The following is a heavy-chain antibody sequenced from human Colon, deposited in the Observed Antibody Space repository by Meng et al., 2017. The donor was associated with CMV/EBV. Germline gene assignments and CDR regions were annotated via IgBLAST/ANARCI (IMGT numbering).Heavy chain of an antibody. CDR1: GFTFSNYA. V-gene: IGHV3-23*01. D-gene: IGHD3-16*01. CDR3: AKDKRGELPSDS. Sequence: GGSLRLSCTASGFTFSNYAMSWVRQAPGKGLEWVSAISGSGGTRDYADSVKGRFTMSRDNSENTLYLQMNSLRDEDTAVYYRAKDKRGELPSDSWGQGTLVTVSS. J-gene: IGHJ4*02. CDR2: ISGSGGTR.